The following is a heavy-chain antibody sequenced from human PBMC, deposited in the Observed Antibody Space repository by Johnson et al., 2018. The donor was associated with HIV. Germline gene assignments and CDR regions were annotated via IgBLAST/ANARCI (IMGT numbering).Heavy chain of an antibody. J-gene: IGHJ3*02. V-gene: IGHV3-23*04. CDR2: ISGSGGST. CDR3: VREGYSSSSDAFYI. D-gene: IGHD6-6*01. Sequence: VQLVESGGGLVQPGESLRLSCAASGFTFSSYAMHWVRQAPGKGLEWVAAISGSGGSTYYADSVKGRFTISRDNSKNTLYLQMNSLRAEDTAIYYCVREGYSSSSDAFYIWGQGTMVTVSS. CDR1: GFTFSSYA.